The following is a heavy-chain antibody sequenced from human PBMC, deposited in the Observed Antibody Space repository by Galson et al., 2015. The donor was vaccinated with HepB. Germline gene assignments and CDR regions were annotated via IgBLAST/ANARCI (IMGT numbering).Heavy chain of an antibody. J-gene: IGHJ5*02. V-gene: IGHV3-23*01. Sequence: SLRLSCAASGFTFSSYVMSWVRQAPGKGLEWVSVISGSGSSTYYTDSVKGRFTISRDNSKNTLYLQMNSLTAEDTAVYYCAKDTSHITKFSYWFDPWGQGTLVTVSS. D-gene: IGHD3-9*01. CDR1: GFTFSSYV. CDR2: ISGSGSST. CDR3: AKDTSHITKFSYWFDP.